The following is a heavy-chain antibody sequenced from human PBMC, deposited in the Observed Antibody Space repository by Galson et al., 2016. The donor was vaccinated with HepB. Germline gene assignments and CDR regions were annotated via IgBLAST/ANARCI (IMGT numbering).Heavy chain of an antibody. J-gene: IGHJ4*02. CDR1: GFTFSDYY. V-gene: IGHV3-11*06. CDR3: VKDYCGGGSCFPTDS. Sequence: SLRLSCAASGFTFSDYYMSWIRQAPGKGLEWVSYITSSSSYTNYADSVKGRFTISRDNAKNSLYLQMNSLRAEDTAVYYCVKDYCGGGSCFPTDSWGQGTLVTVSS. CDR2: ITSSSSYT. D-gene: IGHD2-15*01.